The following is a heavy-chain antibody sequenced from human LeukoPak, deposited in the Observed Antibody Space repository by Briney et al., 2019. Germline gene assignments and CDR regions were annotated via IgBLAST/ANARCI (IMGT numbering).Heavy chain of an antibody. CDR1: GFTFSSYE. CDR3: AREGAAMGGFDY. D-gene: IGHD2-2*01. J-gene: IGHJ4*02. V-gene: IGHV3-48*03. Sequence: GGSLRLSCAASGFTFSSYEMTWVRQAPGKGLEWVSYISSSGSTIYYADSVKGRFTISRDNAKNSLYLQMNSLRAEDTAVYYCAREGAAMGGFDYWGQGTLVTVSS. CDR2: ISSSGSTI.